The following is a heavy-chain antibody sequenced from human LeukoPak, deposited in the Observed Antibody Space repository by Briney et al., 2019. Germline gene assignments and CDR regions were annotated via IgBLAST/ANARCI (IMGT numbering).Heavy chain of an antibody. CDR1: GFTFSSYW. Sequence: GGSLRLSCAASGFTFSSYWMSWVRQAPGKGLEWVADIKQDGSEKYYVDSVKGRFTISRDNAKNSLYLQMNSLRAEDTAVYYCARVGVVVDDTVYDAFDFWGQGTRVTVSS. CDR3: ARVGVVVDDTVYDAFDF. CDR2: IKQDGSEK. J-gene: IGHJ3*01. D-gene: IGHD2-15*01. V-gene: IGHV3-7*01.